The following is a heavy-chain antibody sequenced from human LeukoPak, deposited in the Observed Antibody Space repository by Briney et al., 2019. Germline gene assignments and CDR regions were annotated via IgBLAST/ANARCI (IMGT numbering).Heavy chain of an antibody. V-gene: IGHV4-30-4*01. CDR2: IYYSGGT. CDR1: GGSISSGDYY. CDR3: ARGIITMVRGVPHDAFDI. J-gene: IGHJ3*02. D-gene: IGHD3-10*01. Sequence: PSQTLSLTCTISGGSISSGDYYWSWIRQPPGKGLEWIGYIYYSGGTYYNPSLKSRVTISVDTSKNQFSLKLSSVTAADTAVYYCARGIITMVRGVPHDAFDIWGQGTMVTVSS.